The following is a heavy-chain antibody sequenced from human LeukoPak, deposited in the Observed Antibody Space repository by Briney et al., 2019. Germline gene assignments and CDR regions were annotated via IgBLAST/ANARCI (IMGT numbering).Heavy chain of an antibody. J-gene: IGHJ2*01. Sequence: SEALSLTCTVSGGSISSYYWSWIRQPPGKGLERIGYNYYSWSTNYSPSLKSRVTISVDPSKNQFSLKLSSVTAADTAVYYCARDPHDYADSRRPWYFDLWGRGTLVTVSS. CDR1: GGSISSYY. CDR3: ARDPHDYADSRRPWYFDL. D-gene: IGHD4-17*01. CDR2: NYYSWST. V-gene: IGHV4-59*01.